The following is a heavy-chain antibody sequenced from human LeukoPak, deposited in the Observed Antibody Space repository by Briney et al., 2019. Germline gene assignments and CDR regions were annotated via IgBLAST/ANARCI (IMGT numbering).Heavy chain of an antibody. Sequence: PSETLSLTCAVSGDSISSALWWNWVRQPPGKGLDWIGEISRDGSTKYNPYLKNRVTISKDNSKNQFYLKLNSVTAADTAVYYCARSYLGRTLFDYWGQGTLVTVSS. CDR2: ISRDGST. D-gene: IGHD3-16*01. V-gene: IGHV4-4*02. CDR1: GDSISSALW. J-gene: IGHJ4*02. CDR3: ARSYLGRTLFDY.